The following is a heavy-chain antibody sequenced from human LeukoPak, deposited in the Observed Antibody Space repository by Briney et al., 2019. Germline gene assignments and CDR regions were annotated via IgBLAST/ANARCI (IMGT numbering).Heavy chain of an antibody. D-gene: IGHD1-26*01. Sequence: GASVKVSCKASGYTFTVYYMRWVRQAPGQGLEWMGRINPNSCGTNNAQKFHGRVTITRVTTLSTEYSVLTRLRSDDTAVYYCARDQGDVDYWGQGTLVTVSS. CDR2: INPNSCGT. CDR3: ARDQGDVDY. V-gene: IGHV1-2*06. J-gene: IGHJ4*02. CDR1: GYTFTVYY.